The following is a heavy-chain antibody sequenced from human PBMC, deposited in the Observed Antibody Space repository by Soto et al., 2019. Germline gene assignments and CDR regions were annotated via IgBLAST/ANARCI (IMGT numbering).Heavy chain of an antibody. Sequence: GESLKISCDGSGYSFTIDCIGLVLRMPGKGLDWMGIIYPGDSDTRYSPSFQGQVTISADKSISTAYLQWSSLKASDTAMYYCARGRGNYYDSSGYLDAFDIWGQGTMVTVSS. CDR2: IYPGDSDT. V-gene: IGHV5-51*01. J-gene: IGHJ3*02. CDR1: GYSFTIDC. D-gene: IGHD3-22*01. CDR3: ARGRGNYYDSSGYLDAFDI.